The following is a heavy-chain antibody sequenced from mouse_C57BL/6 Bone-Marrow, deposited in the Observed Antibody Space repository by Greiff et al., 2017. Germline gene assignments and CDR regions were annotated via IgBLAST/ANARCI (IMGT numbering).Heavy chain of an antibody. J-gene: IGHJ2*01. CDR3: ARGANWAFDY. Sequence: EVKLVESGGGLVQPGGSLKLSCAASGFTFSDYYMYWVRQTPEKRLEWVAYISNGGGSTYYPDTVKGRFTISRDNAKNTLYLQMSRLKSEDTAMYYCARGANWAFDYWGQGTTLTVSS. CDR1: GFTFSDYY. V-gene: IGHV5-12*01. CDR2: ISNGGGST. D-gene: IGHD4-1*01.